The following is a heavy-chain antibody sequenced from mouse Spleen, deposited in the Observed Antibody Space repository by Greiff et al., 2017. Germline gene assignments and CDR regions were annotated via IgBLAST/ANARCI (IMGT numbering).Heavy chain of an antibody. J-gene: IGHJ3*01. CDR2: IHPNSGST. D-gene: IGHD1-1*01. CDR1: GYTFTSYW. CDR3: ARDRSTFTTVVAPKLAWFAY. V-gene: IGHV1-64*01. Sequence: QVQLQQPGAELVKPGASVKLSCKASGYTFTSYWMHWVKQRPGQGLEWIGMIHPNSGSTNYNEKFKSKATLTVDKSSSTAYMQLSSLTSEDSAVYYCARDRSTFTTVVAPKLAWFAYWGQGTLVTVSA.